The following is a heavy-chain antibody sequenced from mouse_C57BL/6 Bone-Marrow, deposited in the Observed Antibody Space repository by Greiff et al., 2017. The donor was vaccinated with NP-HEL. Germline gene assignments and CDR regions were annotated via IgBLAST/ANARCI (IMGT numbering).Heavy chain of an antibody. V-gene: IGHV12-3*01. Sequence: KLVESGPGLVKPSQSLFLTCSITGFPITSGYYWIWIRQSPGKPLEWMGYITHSGETFYNPSLQSPISITRETSKNQFFLQLNSVTTEDTAMYYCAGDGGSSPWFAYWGQGTLVTVSA. D-gene: IGHD1-1*01. J-gene: IGHJ3*01. CDR2: ITHSGET. CDR3: AGDGGSSPWFAY. CDR1: GFPITSGYY.